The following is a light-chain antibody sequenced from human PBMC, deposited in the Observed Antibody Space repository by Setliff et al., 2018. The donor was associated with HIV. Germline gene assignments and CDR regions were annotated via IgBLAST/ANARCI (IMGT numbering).Light chain of an antibody. CDR3: QQYYNLPPT. CDR2: WAS. Sequence: DIVMTQSPDSLAVSLGERATINCKSSQSILYSSDNKNYLAWYQQRPGQPPKLLINWASSRESGVPDRFSGSGSGADFTLSISRLQAEDVAVYYCQQYYNLPPTVGPGTKVDIK. V-gene: IGKV4-1*01. CDR1: QSILYSSDNKNY. J-gene: IGKJ3*01.